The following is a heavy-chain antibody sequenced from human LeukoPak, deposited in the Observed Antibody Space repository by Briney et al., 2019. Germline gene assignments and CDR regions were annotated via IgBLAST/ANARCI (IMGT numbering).Heavy chain of an antibody. Sequence: PGGSLRLSCTASGFTVSNNYMNWVRQAPGKGLEWVSVIYSGGRTYYADSVKGRFTISRDNSKNTLYLQMNSLRAEDTAVYYCARDTSKDYWGQGTLVTVSS. D-gene: IGHD1-1*01. CDR3: ARDTSKDY. CDR1: GFTVSNNY. CDR2: IYSGGRT. J-gene: IGHJ4*02. V-gene: IGHV3-53*01.